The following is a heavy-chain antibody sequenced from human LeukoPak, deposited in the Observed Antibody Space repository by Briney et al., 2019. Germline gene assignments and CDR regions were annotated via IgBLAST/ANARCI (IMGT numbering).Heavy chain of an antibody. J-gene: IGHJ4*02. D-gene: IGHD3-3*01. CDR1: GYTFTGYY. V-gene: IGHV1-2*06. Sequence: GASVKVSCKASGYTFTGYYMHWVRQAPGQGLEWMGRINPNSGGTNYAQKLQGRVTMTRDTSISTAYMELSRLRSDDTAVYYCATTGIFGVAKGYFDYWGQGTLVTVSS. CDR3: ATTGIFGVAKGYFDY. CDR2: INPNSGGT.